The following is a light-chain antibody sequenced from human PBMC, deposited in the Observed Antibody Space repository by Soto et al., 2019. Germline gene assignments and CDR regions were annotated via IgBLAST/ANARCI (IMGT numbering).Light chain of an antibody. Sequence: QPVLTQPPSASGTPGQRVTISCSGSSSNIGSNIVNWYQQLPGTAPKLLIYTHNQRPSGVPDRFSDSKSGTSASLAISGLQPEDEADYYCAAWDGSLQSWVFGGGTKVTVL. CDR1: SSNIGSNI. CDR2: THN. CDR3: AAWDGSLQSWV. V-gene: IGLV1-44*01. J-gene: IGLJ3*02.